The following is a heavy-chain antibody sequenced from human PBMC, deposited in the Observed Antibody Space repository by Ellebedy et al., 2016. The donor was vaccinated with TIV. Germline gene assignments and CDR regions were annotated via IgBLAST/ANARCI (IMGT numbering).Heavy chain of an antibody. J-gene: IGHJ4*02. CDR1: GFTFSNYA. V-gene: IGHV3-23*01. CDR3: ASRKVRIY. CDR2: ISGSGAST. D-gene: IGHD2/OR15-2a*01. Sequence: GESLKISCAASGFTFSNYAMIWVRQVPGKGLEWVSSISGSGASTNYADSVKGRLTISRDNSKNTLYLQMSRLRAEDTAVYFCASRKVRIYWGQGTLVTVSS.